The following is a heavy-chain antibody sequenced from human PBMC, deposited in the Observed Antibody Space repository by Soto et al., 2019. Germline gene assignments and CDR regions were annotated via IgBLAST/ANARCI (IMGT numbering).Heavy chain of an antibody. CDR2: INWNSGSI. J-gene: IGHJ1*01. CDR3: VKDESINWYSGHFRH. V-gene: IGHV3-9*01. Sequence: GGSLRLSCAASGFTFDDYAMHWVRQVPGKGLEWVSGINWNSGSIGYADSVKGRFAISRDNAKNSLHLQMSSLRAEDTAFYYCVKDESINWYSGHFRHWGQGTLVTVSS. D-gene: IGHD6-13*01. CDR1: GFTFDDYA.